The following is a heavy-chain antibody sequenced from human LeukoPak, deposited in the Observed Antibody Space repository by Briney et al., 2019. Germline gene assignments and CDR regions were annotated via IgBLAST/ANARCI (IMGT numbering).Heavy chain of an antibody. J-gene: IGHJ6*03. CDR1: GYTFTSYG. Sequence: EASVKVSCKASGYTFTSYGISWVRQAPGQGLEWMGWISAYNGNTNYAQKLQGRVTITADESTSTAYMELSSLRSEDTAVYYCARGLAAAGYYYYMDVWGKGTTVTASS. CDR3: ARGLAAAGYYYYMDV. V-gene: IGHV1-18*01. CDR2: ISAYNGNT. D-gene: IGHD6-13*01.